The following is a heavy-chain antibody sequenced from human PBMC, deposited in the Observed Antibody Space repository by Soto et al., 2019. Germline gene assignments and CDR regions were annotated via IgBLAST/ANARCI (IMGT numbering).Heavy chain of an antibody. Sequence: GASVKVSCKASGGSFKSYEISWVRQAPGQGLEWMGGIIPIFGTANYAQKFQGRVAITADKSTSTAYMELSSLRSEDTAMYYCVSRTTSDTRINMVRGRIEHIDHFFGLDVCGQGTLVTVSS. CDR1: GGSFKSYE. J-gene: IGHJ1*01. CDR3: VSRTTSDTRINMVRGRIEHIDHFFGLDV. D-gene: IGHD3-10*01. V-gene: IGHV1-69*06. CDR2: IIPIFGTA.